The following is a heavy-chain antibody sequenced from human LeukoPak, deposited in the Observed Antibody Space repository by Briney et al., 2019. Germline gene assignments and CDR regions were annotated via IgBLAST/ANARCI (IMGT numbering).Heavy chain of an antibody. D-gene: IGHD1-26*01. V-gene: IGHV3-23*01. CDR2: ISGSGGST. J-gene: IGHJ4*02. CDR1: GFTFSSYA. Sequence: GGSLRLSCAASGFTFSSYAMSWVHQAPGKGLEWVSAISGSGGSTYYADSVKGRFTISRNNSKNTLYPQMNSLRAEDTAVYYCAKVEVVGATRGFDYWGQGTLVTVSS. CDR3: AKVEVVGATRGFDY.